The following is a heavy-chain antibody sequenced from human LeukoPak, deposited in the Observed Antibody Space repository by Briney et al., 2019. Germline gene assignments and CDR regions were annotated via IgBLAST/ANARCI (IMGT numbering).Heavy chain of an antibody. CDR2: ISYDGSNK. CDR3: ARGEDLEPSLDY. V-gene: IGHV3-30-3*01. CDR1: GFTFSSYA. D-gene: IGHD3-3*01. Sequence: GGSLRLSCAASGFTFSSYAMHWVRQAPGKGLEWVAVISYDGSNKYYADSVKGRFTMSRDNSKNTLYLQMDSLRAEDTAVYYCARGEDLEPSLDYWGQGTLVTVSS. J-gene: IGHJ4*02.